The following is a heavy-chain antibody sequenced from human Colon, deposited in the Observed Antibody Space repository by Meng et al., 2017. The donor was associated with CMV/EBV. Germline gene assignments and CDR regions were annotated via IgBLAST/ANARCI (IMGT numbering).Heavy chain of an antibody. V-gene: IGHV4-34*01. CDR3: AHGSSIQTTY. CDR2: ITHAGTT. D-gene: IGHD5-24*01. Sequence: LSLPCAVYGAFSGYYWSWIRQPPGKGLEWIGEITHAGTTSYNPSLKSRVTISVDTSKNQFSLKLSSVTAADTAVYFCAHGSSIQTTYWGQGTLVTVSS. CDR1: GAFSGYY. J-gene: IGHJ4*02.